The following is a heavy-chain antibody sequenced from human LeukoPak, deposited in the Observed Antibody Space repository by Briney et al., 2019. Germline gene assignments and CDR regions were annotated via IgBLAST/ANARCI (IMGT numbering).Heavy chain of an antibody. D-gene: IGHD2-15*01. CDR1: GFTFSSYW. Sequence: GGSLRLSCAASGFTFSSYWMSWVRQAPGKGLEWVANIKQDGSEKYYVGSVKGRFTISRDNAKNSLYLQMNSLRAEDTAVYYCARDVVVVVAATSTFDYWGQGTLVTVSS. J-gene: IGHJ4*02. V-gene: IGHV3-7*01. CDR2: IKQDGSEK. CDR3: ARDVVVVVAATSTFDY.